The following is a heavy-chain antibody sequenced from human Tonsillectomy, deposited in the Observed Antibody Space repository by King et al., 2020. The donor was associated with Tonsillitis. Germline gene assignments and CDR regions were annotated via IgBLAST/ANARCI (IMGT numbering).Heavy chain of an antibody. CDR3: ARDQSVAGPTTFDY. J-gene: IGHJ4*02. CDR2: INIDGGST. V-gene: IGHV3-74*01. Sequence: VQLVESGGGLVQPGGSLRLSCAASGFTFTRSWMHWVRQAPGKGLVWVSRINIDGGSTTYADSVKGRFTISRDNAKNTLYLQMNSLRAGDTAIYYCARDQSVAGPTTFDYCGQGALVTVSS. D-gene: IGHD6-19*01. CDR1: GFTFTRSW.